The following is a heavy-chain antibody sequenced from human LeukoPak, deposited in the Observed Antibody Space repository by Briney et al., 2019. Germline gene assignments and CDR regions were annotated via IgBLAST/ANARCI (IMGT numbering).Heavy chain of an antibody. V-gene: IGHV3-30*18. Sequence: GGSLRLSCAASGFTFSSYGMHWVRQAPGKGLEWVAVISYDGSNKYYADSVKGRFTISRDNSKNTLYLQMNSLRAEDTAVYYCAKDSLVVVTGAGDYWGQETLVTVSS. CDR3: AKDSLVVVTGAGDY. CDR2: ISYDGSNK. J-gene: IGHJ4*02. D-gene: IGHD2-2*01. CDR1: GFTFSSYG.